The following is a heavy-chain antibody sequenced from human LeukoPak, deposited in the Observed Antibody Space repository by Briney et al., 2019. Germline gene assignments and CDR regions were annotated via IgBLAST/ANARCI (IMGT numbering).Heavy chain of an antibody. CDR3: ARSPDILTGLDY. D-gene: IGHD3-9*01. J-gene: IGHJ4*02. Sequence: SVKVSCKASGGTFSSYAISWVRQAPGQGLEWMGGIIPIFGTANYAQKFQGRVTITADESTSTAYMELSSLRSEDTAVYYCARSPDILTGLDYWGQGTLVTVPS. V-gene: IGHV1-69*13. CDR2: IIPIFGTA. CDR1: GGTFSSYA.